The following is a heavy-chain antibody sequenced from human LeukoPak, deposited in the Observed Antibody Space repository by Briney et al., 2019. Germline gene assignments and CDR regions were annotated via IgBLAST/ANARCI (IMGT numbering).Heavy chain of an antibody. D-gene: IGHD3-3*01. CDR2: INSDGRST. Sequence: GGSLRLSCAASGFTFSISWMHWVRQAPGKGLAWVSHINSDGRSTDYADSVRGRFTISRDNSKNILYLQMNRLRAEDTAIYYCAKVSPINPSGYLDYWGQGTLVTVSS. J-gene: IGHJ4*02. CDR3: AKVSPINPSGYLDY. V-gene: IGHV3-74*01. CDR1: GFTFSISW.